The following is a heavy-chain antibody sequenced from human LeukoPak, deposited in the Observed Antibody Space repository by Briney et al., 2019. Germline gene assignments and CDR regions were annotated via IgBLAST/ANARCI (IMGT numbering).Heavy chain of an antibody. D-gene: IGHD1-26*01. CDR3: ARDKVVGATHFDH. V-gene: IGHV3-48*01. CDR2: ITTSGGAK. J-gene: IGHJ4*02. CDR1: GFTFSSYS. Sequence: PGGSLRLSCAASGFTFSSYSMNWVRQAPGKGLEWISYITTSGGAKNYADSVKGRFTISRDNAENSLYLQMSSLRAEDTAVYYCARDKVVGATHFDHWGQGTLVTVSS.